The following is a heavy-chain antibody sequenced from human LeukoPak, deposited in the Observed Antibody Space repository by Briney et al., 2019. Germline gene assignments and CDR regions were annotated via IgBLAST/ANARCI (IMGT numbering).Heavy chain of an antibody. CDR3: ARDSLLYCSGGSCYSGVPYYYYGMDV. CDR2: ISYDGSNK. CDR1: GFTFSSYA. D-gene: IGHD2-15*01. J-gene: IGHJ6*02. V-gene: IGHV3-30-3*01. Sequence: GGSLRLSCAASGFTFSSYAMHWVRQAPGKGLEWVAVISYDGSNKYYADSVKGRFTISRDNSKNTLYLLMNSLRAEDTAVYYCARDSLLYCSGGSCYSGVPYYYYGMDVWGQGTTVAVSS.